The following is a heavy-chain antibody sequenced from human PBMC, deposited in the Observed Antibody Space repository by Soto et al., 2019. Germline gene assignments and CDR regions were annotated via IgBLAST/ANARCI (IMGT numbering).Heavy chain of an antibody. D-gene: IGHD1-1*01. CDR1: GFTFRSYG. V-gene: IGHV3-33*01. Sequence: GTLRLSGAGSGFTFRSYGMHWVRQAPGKGLEWVAVIWYDGSNKYYADSVKGRFTISRDNSKNTLYLQMNSLRAEDTAVYYWATAPIRTLSRHDSLPIFCNALWGHATLGTGFS. J-gene: IGHJ4*03. CDR3: ATAPIRTLSRHDSLPIFCNAL. CDR2: IWYDGSNK.